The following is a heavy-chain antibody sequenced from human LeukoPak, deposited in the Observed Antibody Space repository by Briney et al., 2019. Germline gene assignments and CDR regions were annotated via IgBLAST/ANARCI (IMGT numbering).Heavy chain of an antibody. CDR3: AKDRPNFHENSGHYYRRDGDS. V-gene: IGHV3-23*01. CDR1: GFTFYMYA. D-gene: IGHD3-22*01. Sequence: GGSLKLSCQASGFTFYMYAMSWVRQAPGKGLEWVASMCGTAGCTFYPDSVKGRFTISRDNSKNVLYLRMNSLTAEDTAIYYCAKDRPNFHENSGHYYRRDGDSWGQGTLVTVSS. J-gene: IGHJ5*01. CDR2: MCGTAGCT.